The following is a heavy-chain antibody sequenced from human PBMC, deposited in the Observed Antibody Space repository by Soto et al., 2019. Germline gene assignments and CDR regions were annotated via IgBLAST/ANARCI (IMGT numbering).Heavy chain of an antibody. V-gene: IGHV4-31*03. J-gene: IGHJ5*02. CDR1: GGSISSGGYY. CDR2: IYYSGST. D-gene: IGHD6-6*01. CDR3: AREGHSSSSEGANWFDP. Sequence: TLSLTCTVSGGSISSGGYYWSWIRQHPGKGLEWIGYIYYSGSTYFNPSLKSRLTISVDTSKNQFSLQLSSVTAADTAVYYCAREGHSSSSEGANWFDPWGQGTLVTVSS.